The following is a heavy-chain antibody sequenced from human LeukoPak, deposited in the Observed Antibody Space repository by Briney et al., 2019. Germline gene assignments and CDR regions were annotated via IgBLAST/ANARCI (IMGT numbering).Heavy chain of an antibody. CDR3: ARDMGGEITMVRGVITPTYYFDY. V-gene: IGHV1-46*01. CDR1: GYIFTSYY. J-gene: IGHJ4*02. D-gene: IGHD3-10*01. Sequence: ASVKVSCMASGYIFTSYYMHWVRQAPGQGLEWMGIINPSGGSTSYAQKFQGRVTMTRDTSTSTVYMELSSLRSEDTAVYYCARDMGGEITMVRGVITPTYYFDYWGQGALVTVSS. CDR2: INPSGGST.